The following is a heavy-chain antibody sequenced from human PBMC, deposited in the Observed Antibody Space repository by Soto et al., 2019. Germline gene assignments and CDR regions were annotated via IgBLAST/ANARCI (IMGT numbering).Heavy chain of an antibody. D-gene: IGHD3-10*01. CDR2: IYDSGRT. CDR1: GASIGSGSYY. Sequence: SETLSLTCTVSGASIGSGSYYWILIRQYPGEGLVWIGHIYDSGRTYYNPSLESRVTISVATSKNEFSLTLSSVTAADTAVYYCARGLTRRGGGPRGVYYCYGMAVWGQGTTVTVSS. V-gene: IGHV4-31*03. CDR3: ARGLTRRGGGPRGVYYCYGMAV. J-gene: IGHJ6*02.